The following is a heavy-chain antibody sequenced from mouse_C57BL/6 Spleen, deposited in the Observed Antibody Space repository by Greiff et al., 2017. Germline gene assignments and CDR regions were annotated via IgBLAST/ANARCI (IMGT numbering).Heavy chain of an antibody. CDR3: AMPLLGPFDY. J-gene: IGHJ2*01. CDR1: GFTFSDYG. Sequence: EVHLVESGGGLVKPGGSLKLSCAASGFTFSDYGMHWVRQAPEKGLEWVAYISSGSSTIYYADTVKGRFTISRDNAKNSLFLQMTSLRSEDTAMYYCAMPLLGPFDYWGQGTTLTVSS. CDR2: ISSGSSTI. V-gene: IGHV5-17*01.